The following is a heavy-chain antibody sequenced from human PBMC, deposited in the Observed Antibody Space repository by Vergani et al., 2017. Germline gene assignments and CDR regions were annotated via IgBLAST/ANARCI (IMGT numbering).Heavy chain of an antibody. J-gene: IGHJ5*02. CDR1: GGTFSSYT. D-gene: IGHD2-15*01. CDR3: ARDPGGYCSGGSCYSFGGWFDP. CDR2: IIPILGIA. V-gene: IGHV1-69*08. Sequence: QVQLVQSGAEVKKPGSSVKVSCKASGGTFSSYTISWVRQAPGQGLEWMGRIIPILGIANYAQKFQGRVTITADKSTSTAYMELSSLRSEDTAVYYCARDPGGYCSGGSCYSFGGWFDPWGQGTLVTVSS.